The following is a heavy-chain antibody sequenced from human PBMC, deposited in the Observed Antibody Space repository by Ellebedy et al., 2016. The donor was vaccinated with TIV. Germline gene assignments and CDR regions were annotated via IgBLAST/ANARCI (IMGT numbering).Heavy chain of an antibody. CDR2: IYSGVSGGST. J-gene: IGHJ4*02. D-gene: IGHD1-1*01. CDR1: GFSLNVNY. Sequence: GESLKISCAASGFSLNVNYMSWVRQAPGKGLEWVSIIYSGVSGGSTYYADSVKGRFTISRDNSKNTVYLQMNSLRAEDTAVYYCTRENWYIDYWGQGTLVTVSS. CDR3: TRENWYIDY. V-gene: IGHV3-66*01.